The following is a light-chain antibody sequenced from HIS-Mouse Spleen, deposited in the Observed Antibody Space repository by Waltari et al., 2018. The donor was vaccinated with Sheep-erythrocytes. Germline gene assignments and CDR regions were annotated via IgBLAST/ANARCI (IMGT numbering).Light chain of an antibody. CDR1: ALPTQD. J-gene: IGLJ2*01. CDR3: YSTDSSGNHVV. Sequence: SYELTHPPSVSVSPGQTARITCPGDALPTQDAYQYQQKSGPAPVLVIYEDSKRPSGIPERFSGSSSGTMATLTISGAQVEDEADYYCYSTDSSGNHVVFGGGTKLTVL. V-gene: IGLV3-10*01. CDR2: EDS.